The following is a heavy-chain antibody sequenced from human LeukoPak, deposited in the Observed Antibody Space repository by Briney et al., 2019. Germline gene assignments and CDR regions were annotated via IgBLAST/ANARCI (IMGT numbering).Heavy chain of an antibody. D-gene: IGHD5-12*01. V-gene: IGHV1-18*01. CDR3: ARQGYSGYDPLDY. CDR2: ISAYNGNT. J-gene: IGHJ4*02. CDR1: GGTFSSYA. Sequence: ASVKVSCKASGGTFSSYAISWVRQAPGQGLEWMGWISAYNGNTNYAQKLQGRVTMTTDTSTSTAYMELRSLRSDDTAVYCCARQGYSGYDPLDYWGQGTLVTVSS.